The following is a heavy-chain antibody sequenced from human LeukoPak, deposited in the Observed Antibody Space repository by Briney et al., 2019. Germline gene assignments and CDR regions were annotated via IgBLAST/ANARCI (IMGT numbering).Heavy chain of an antibody. D-gene: IGHD1-7*01. CDR3: ARGSNWNYGGYYFDY. V-gene: IGHV1-2*02. CDR2: INPNSGGT. CDR1: GYSFTDYY. Sequence: ASVKVSCKASGYSFTDYYMHWVRQAPGRGLEWMGWINPNSGGTNFAQKFQGRVTMTRDTSISTAYMELSRLRSDDTAVYYCARGSNWNYGGYYFDYWGQGTLVTVSS. J-gene: IGHJ4*02.